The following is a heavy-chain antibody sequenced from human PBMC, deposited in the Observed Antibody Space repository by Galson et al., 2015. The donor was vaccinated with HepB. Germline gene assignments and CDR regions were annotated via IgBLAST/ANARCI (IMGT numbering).Heavy chain of an antibody. D-gene: IGHD6-13*01. CDR1: GGTFSSYA. CDR3: ARNTGSSWSEDAFDI. Sequence: SVKVSCKASGGTFSSYAISWVRQAPGQGLEWMGRIIPILGIANYAQKFQGRVTITADKSTSTAYMELSSLRSEDTAVYYCARNTGSSWSEDAFDIWGQGTMVTVSS. J-gene: IGHJ3*02. CDR2: IIPILGIA. V-gene: IGHV1-69*04.